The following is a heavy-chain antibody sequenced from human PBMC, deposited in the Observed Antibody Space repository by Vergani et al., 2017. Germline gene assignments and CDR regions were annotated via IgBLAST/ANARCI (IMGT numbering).Heavy chain of an antibody. CDR1: GFTFSSYG. CDR3: AKLPSGRIVGPLYYFDS. J-gene: IGHJ4*02. D-gene: IGHD1-26*01. CDR2: IWYDGSNK. Sequence: VQLVESGGGLVKPGGSLRLSCAASGFTFSSYGMHWVRQAPGKGLEWVAVIWYDGSNKYYADSVKGRFTISRDNSKNTLYLHMNSLRAEDTAVYYCAKLPSGRIVGPLYYFDSWGQGTLVTVSS. V-gene: IGHV3-33*06.